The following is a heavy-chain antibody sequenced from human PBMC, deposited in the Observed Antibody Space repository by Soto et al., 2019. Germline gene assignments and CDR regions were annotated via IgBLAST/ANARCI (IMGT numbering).Heavy chain of an antibody. V-gene: IGHV4-30-4*01. CDR3: AKSSGTFPFDY. CDR2: IYHSGST. Sequence: TLSLTCTVSSGSISSGDYYWSWIRQPPGKGLEWIGYIYHSGSTSYNPSLKSRVTMSVATSKNQFSLNLTSVTAADTAVYYCAKSSGTFPFDYWGLGTLVTVSS. D-gene: IGHD1-1*01. J-gene: IGHJ4*02. CDR1: SGSISSGDYY.